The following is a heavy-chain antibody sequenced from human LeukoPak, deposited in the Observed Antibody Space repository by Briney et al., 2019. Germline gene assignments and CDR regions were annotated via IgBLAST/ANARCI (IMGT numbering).Heavy chain of an antibody. V-gene: IGHV3-72*01. J-gene: IGHJ4*02. Sequence: GGSLRLSCAASGFTFSDHYMDWVRQAPGKGLEWVGRTRNKANSYTTEYAASVKGRFTISRDDSKNSLCLRMNSLKTEDTAVYYCTTGPRGYSYGNGGYYFEYWGQGTLVTVSS. CDR2: TRNKANSYTT. CDR1: GFTFSDHY. D-gene: IGHD5-18*01. CDR3: TTGPRGYSYGNGGYYFEY.